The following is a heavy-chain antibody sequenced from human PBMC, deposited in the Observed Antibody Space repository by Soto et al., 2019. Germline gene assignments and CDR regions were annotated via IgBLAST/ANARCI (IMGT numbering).Heavy chain of an antibody. D-gene: IGHD1-1*01. J-gene: IGHJ5*02. Sequence: PGGSLRLSCAASGFTFSSYSMNWVRQAPGKGLEWVSSISSSSSYIYYADSVKDRFTISRDNAKNSLYLQMNSLRAEDTAVYYCARVWNPGGGFDPWGQGTLVTVSS. CDR1: GFTFSSYS. CDR3: ARVWNPGGGFDP. V-gene: IGHV3-21*01. CDR2: ISSSSSYI.